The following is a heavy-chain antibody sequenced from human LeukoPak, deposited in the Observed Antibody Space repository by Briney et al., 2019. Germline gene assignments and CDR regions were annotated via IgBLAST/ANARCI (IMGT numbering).Heavy chain of an antibody. CDR3: ARGRGIVAPSGY. CDR1: GFTFSSYA. Sequence: GGSLRLSCAASGFTFSSYAMHWVRQAPGMGLEWVAVISYDGSNKYYADSVKGRFTISRDNSKNTLYLQMNSLRAEDTAVYYCARGRGIVAPSGYWGQGTLVTVSS. V-gene: IGHV3-30*04. CDR2: ISYDGSNK. D-gene: IGHD1-26*01. J-gene: IGHJ4*02.